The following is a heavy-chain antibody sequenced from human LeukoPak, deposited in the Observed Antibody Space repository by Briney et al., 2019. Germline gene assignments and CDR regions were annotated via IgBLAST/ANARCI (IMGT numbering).Heavy chain of an antibody. CDR3: ARVEGLIEVAVAGTDAFDI. V-gene: IGHV1-8*01. CDR2: MNPNSGNT. J-gene: IGHJ3*02. Sequence: ASVKVSCKASGYTFTSYDINWVRQATGQGLEWMGWMNPNSGNTGYAQKFQGRVTMTRNTSISTAYMELSSLRSEDTAVYYCARVEGLIEVAVAGTDAFDIWGQGTMVTVSS. CDR1: GYTFTSYD. D-gene: IGHD6-19*01.